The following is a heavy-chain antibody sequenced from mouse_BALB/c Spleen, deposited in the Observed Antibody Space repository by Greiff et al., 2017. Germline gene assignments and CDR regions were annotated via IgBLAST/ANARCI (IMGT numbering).Heavy chain of an antibody. CDR2: ISSGGSYT. J-gene: IGHJ2*01. CDR3: ARLGVRHFDD. D-gene: IGHD2-14*01. V-gene: IGHV5-6*02. Sequence: DVMLVESGGDLVKPGGSLKLSCAASGFTFSSYGMSWVRQTPDKRLEWVATISSGGSYTYYPDSVKGRFTISRDNAKNTLYLQMSSLKSEDTAMYYCARLGVRHFDDWGQGTTLTVSS. CDR1: GFTFSSYG.